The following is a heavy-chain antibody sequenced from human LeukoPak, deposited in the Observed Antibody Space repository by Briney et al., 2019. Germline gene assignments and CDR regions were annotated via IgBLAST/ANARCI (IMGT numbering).Heavy chain of an antibody. D-gene: IGHD5-12*01. CDR2: IIPIFGTA. Sequence: SVKVSCKASGGTFSSYAISWVRQAPGQGLEWRGGIIPIFGTANYAQKFQGRVTITADESTSTAYMELSSLRSEDTAVYYCARDRVNSGYDSTGFDYWGQGTLVTVSS. CDR1: GGTFSSYA. V-gene: IGHV1-69*13. J-gene: IGHJ4*02. CDR3: ARDRVNSGYDSTGFDY.